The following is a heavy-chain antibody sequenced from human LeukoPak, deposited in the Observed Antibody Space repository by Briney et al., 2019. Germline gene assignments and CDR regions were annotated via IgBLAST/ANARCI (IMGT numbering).Heavy chain of an antibody. CDR3: TILYGSGTYYYYGMDV. CDR1: GFTFSSSG. Sequence: GGSLRLSCAASGFTFSSSGMSWVRQAPGKGLEWVSSISGSDETTYYADSVKGRFTISRDNSKNTLYLQMNSLKTEDTAVYYCTILYGSGTYYYYGMDVWGQGTTVTVSS. V-gene: IGHV3-23*01. D-gene: IGHD3-10*01. CDR2: ISGSDETT. J-gene: IGHJ6*02.